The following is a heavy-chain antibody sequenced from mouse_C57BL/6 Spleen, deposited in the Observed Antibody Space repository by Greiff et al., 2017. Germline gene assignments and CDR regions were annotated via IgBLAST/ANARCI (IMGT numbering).Heavy chain of an antibody. V-gene: IGHV1-82*01. CDR1: GYAFSSSW. CDR2: IYPGDGDT. CDR3: AANFPGAY. Sequence: QVQLKESGPELVKPGASVKISCKASGYAFSSSWMNWVKQRPGKGLEWIGRIYPGDGDTNYNGKFKGKATLTADKSSSTAYMQLSSLTSEDSAVYFCAANFPGAYWGQGTLVTVSA. J-gene: IGHJ3*01.